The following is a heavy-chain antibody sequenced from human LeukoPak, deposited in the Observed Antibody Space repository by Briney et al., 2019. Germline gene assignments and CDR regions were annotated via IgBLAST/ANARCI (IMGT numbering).Heavy chain of an antibody. J-gene: IGHJ3*02. CDR1: GYSFTSYW. CDR2: IYPGDSDT. CDR3: ARPRESSGWANDAFDI. D-gene: IGHD6-19*01. Sequence: GESLKISCKGSGYSFTSYWIGWVRQMPGKGLEWMGIIYPGDSDTRYSPSFQGQVTISADKSISTAYLQWSSLKASDTAMYYCARPRESSGWANDAFDIWGQGTMVTVSS. V-gene: IGHV5-51*01.